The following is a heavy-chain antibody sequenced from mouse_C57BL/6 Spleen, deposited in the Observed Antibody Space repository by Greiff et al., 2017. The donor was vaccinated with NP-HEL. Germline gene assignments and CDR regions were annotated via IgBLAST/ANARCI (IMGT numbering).Heavy chain of an antibody. J-gene: IGHJ3*01. V-gene: IGHV1-19*01. Sequence: EVKLMESGPVLVKPGASVKMSCKASGYTFTDYYMNWVKQSHGKSLEWIGVINPYNGGTSYNQKFKGKATLTVDKSSSTAYMELNSLTSEDSAVYYCATAQATEFAYWGQGTLVTVSA. CDR1: GYTFTDYY. CDR3: ATAQATEFAY. CDR2: INPYNGGT. D-gene: IGHD3-2*02.